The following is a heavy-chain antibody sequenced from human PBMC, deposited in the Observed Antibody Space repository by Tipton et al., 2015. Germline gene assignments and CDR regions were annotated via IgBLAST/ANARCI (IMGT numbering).Heavy chain of an antibody. V-gene: IGHV3-74*01. D-gene: IGHD6-19*01. CDR2: INSDGSST. CDR1: GFTFSSYW. Sequence: SLRLSCAASGFTFSSYWMHWVRQAPGKGLVWVSRINSDGSSTSYADSVKGRFTISRDNAKNTLYLQMNSLRAEDTAVYYCARVRSGGLSPDDYWGHGTLVTVSS. CDR3: ARVRSGGLSPDDY. J-gene: IGHJ4*01.